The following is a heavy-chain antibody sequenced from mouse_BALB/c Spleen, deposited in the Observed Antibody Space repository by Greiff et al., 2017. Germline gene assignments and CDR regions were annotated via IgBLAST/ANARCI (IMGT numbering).Heavy chain of an antibody. J-gene: IGHJ4*01. CDR3: ARRNAMDY. CDR1: GFTFSSYG. Sequence: DVHLEESGGDLVKPGGSLKLSCAASGFTFSSYGMSWVRQTPDKRLEWVATISSGGSYTYYPDSVKGRFTISRDNAKNTLYLQMSSLKSEDTAMYYGARRNAMDYWGQGTSVTVSS. CDR2: ISSGGSYT. V-gene: IGHV5-6*01.